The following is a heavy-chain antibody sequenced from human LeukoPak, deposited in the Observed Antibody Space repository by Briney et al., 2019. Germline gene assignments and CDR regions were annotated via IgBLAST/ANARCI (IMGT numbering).Heavy chain of an antibody. CDR1: GEFFSAYY. CDR3: ARLPLGAFGEVLNFDL. D-gene: IGHD3-10*01. V-gene: IGHV4-34*01. J-gene: IGHJ4*02. Sequence: SETLSLTCDVYGEFFSAYYWSWIRQSPGKGLEWIGDINHSGTTKYNPSLKSRVTILIDTSKSHFSLKVNSVTAADTAVYYCARLPLGAFGEVLNFDLWGQGTVVTVSS. CDR2: INHSGTT.